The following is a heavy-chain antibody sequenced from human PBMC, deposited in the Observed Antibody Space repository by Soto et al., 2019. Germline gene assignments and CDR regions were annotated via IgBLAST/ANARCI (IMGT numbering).Heavy chain of an antibody. CDR3: ARADYYDSSGFYYDC. Sequence: SVKVSCKASGYIFTNHYIHWVRQAPGQGLEWMGIINPSGGSTNYLQKFQGRITMTRDTSTSTVYMELSSLRSEDTAVYFCARADYYDSSGFYYDCWGQGSLVTVSS. D-gene: IGHD3-22*01. CDR2: INPSGGST. V-gene: IGHV1-46*01. J-gene: IGHJ4*02. CDR1: GYIFTNHY.